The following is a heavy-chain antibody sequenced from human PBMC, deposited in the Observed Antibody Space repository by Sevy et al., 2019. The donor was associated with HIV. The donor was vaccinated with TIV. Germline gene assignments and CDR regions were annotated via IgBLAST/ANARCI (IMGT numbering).Heavy chain of an antibody. Sequence: GGSLRLSCAVSGFTFDDYAMHWVRQAPGKGLEWVSLISWDGCSTYYADSVKGRFTISRDNSKNSLYLQMNSLRAEDTALYYCAKPYRIAVAGDYYYSGMDVSGQRTPVTVSS. CDR1: GFTFDDYA. D-gene: IGHD6-13*01. J-gene: IGHJ6*02. V-gene: IGHV3-43D*03. CDR2: ISWDGCST. CDR3: AKPYRIAVAGDYYYSGMDV.